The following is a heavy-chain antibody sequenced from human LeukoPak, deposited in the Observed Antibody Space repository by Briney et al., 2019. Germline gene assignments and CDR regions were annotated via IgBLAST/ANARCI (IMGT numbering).Heavy chain of an antibody. CDR2: INHSGST. CDR3: ARRGRVVITKFAFDI. D-gene: IGHD3-22*01. CDR1: GGSISSYY. J-gene: IGHJ3*02. V-gene: IGHV4-34*01. Sequence: PSETLSLTCTVSGGSISSYYWSWIRQPPGKGLEWIGEINHSGSTNYNPSLKSRVTISVDTSKNQFSLKLSSVTAADTAVYYCARRGRVVITKFAFDIWGQGTMVTVSS.